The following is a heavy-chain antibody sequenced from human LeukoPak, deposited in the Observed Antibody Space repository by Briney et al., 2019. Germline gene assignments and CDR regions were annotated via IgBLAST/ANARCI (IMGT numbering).Heavy chain of an antibody. CDR3: ARDRRVSGFDY. V-gene: IGHV3-11*05. J-gene: IGHJ4*02. CDR1: GFTYCHYY. CDR2: ISSSSSYT. Sequence: PGGSLRLSCAASGFTYCHYYMSWIRHAPGKSLEWISYISSSSSYTNYADSVKGRFTISRDNAKNSLYLQMNSLRAEDTAVYYCARDRRVSGFDYWGQGTLVTVSS.